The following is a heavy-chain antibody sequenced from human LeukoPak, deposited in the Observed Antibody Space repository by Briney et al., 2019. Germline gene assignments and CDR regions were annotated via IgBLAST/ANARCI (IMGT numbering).Heavy chain of an antibody. Sequence: GGSLRLSCAASGFTFSXXAMSWVRQAPGKXXXXXXXXXXXXGSTYXXXXVXXXXTISXXNSKNTLYLQMNSLRAEDTAVYYCAKSLXTTXLTFLGPSSYYFDYWGQGTLVTVSS. D-gene: IGHD3-16*01. CDR1: GFTFSXXA. CDR3: AKSLXTTXLTFLGPSSYYFDY. V-gene: IGHV3-23*01. CDR2: XXXXXGST. J-gene: IGHJ4*02.